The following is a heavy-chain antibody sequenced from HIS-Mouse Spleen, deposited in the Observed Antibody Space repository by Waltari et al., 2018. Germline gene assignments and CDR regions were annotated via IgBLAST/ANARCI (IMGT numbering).Heavy chain of an antibody. V-gene: IGHV4-4*07. D-gene: IGHD3-3*01. Sequence: QVQLQESGPGLVKPSETLSLTCTVSGGSISSYYWSRIRQPDGKGLEWIGRIYTSGSTNYNPSLKSRVTMSVDTSKNQFSLKLSSVTAADTAVYYCARDFHDFWSGYYGGDKKHDAFDIWGQGTMVTVSS. CDR3: ARDFHDFWSGYYGGDKKHDAFDI. J-gene: IGHJ3*02. CDR1: GGSISSYY. CDR2: IYTSGST.